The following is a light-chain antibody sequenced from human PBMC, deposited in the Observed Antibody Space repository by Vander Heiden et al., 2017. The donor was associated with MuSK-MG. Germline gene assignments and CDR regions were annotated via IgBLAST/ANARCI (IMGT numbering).Light chain of an antibody. V-gene: IGLV3-25*03. Sequence: SYALTQPPSVSVSPGQTARITCPGVVLSKHFAYWYQQKPGQAPLVLIHQDSERDSGIPQRFSGSTSGTKVTLTISGVQAEDEADYYCQSADSSVTDLVLFGGGTKLTVL. CDR1: VLSKHF. CDR3: QSADSSVTDLVL. CDR2: QDS. J-gene: IGLJ2*01.